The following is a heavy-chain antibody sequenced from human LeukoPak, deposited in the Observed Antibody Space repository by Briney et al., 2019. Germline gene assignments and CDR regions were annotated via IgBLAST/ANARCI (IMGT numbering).Heavy chain of an antibody. J-gene: IGHJ6*02. V-gene: IGHV3-30*18. CDR3: AKDLGIVVVPAAIVADYYGMDV. Sequence: GGSLRLSCAASGFTFSSYGMHWVRQAPGKGLEWVAVISYDGSNKYYADSVKGRFTISRDNSKNTLYLQMNSLRAEDTAVYYCAKDLGIVVVPAAIVADYYGMDVWGQGTTVTVSS. CDR1: GFTFSSYG. D-gene: IGHD2-2*01. CDR2: ISYDGSNK.